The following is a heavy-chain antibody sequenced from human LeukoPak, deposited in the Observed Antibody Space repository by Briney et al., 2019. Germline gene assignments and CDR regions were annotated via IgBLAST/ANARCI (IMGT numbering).Heavy chain of an antibody. CDR2: ISSSSSTI. V-gene: IGHV3-48*04. D-gene: IGHD5-12*01. Sequence: PGGSLRLSCAASGFTFSSYAMSWVRQAPGKGLEWVSYISSSSSTIYYADSVKGRFTISRDNAKNSLYLQMNSLRAEDTAVYYCARDATTFDYWGQGTLVTVSS. CDR3: ARDATTFDY. J-gene: IGHJ4*02. CDR1: GFTFSSYA.